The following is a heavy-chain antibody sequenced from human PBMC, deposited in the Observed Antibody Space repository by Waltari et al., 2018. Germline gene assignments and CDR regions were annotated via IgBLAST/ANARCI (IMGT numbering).Heavy chain of an antibody. J-gene: IGHJ6*02. D-gene: IGHD7-27*01. Sequence: DVHLVESGGGLVQPGGSLRLSCVASGFTCGSYWMHWVRRVPGKGLTWVSHINSDGTGTTYADSVKGRFTVSRDNAKSTLFLQMTSLRAEDTAVYFCVRDDPGYGLDVWGQGTTVTVSS. CDR3: VRDDPGYGLDV. CDR1: GFTCGSYW. CDR2: INSDGTGT. V-gene: IGHV3-74*03.